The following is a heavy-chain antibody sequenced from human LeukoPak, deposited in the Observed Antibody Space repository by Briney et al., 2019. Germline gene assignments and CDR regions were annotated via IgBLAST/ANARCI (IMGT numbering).Heavy chain of an antibody. D-gene: IGHD2-15*01. CDR2: INTAGSST. Sequence: GGSLRLSCAASGFTFSSHGMNWVRQAPGKGLVWVSRINTAGSSTYYADSVKGRFTISRDNAKNTLYLQMNSLRAEDTAVYYCARESYCSGGSCYSGRAFDIWGQGTMVTVSS. CDR3: ARESYCSGGSCYSGRAFDI. V-gene: IGHV3-74*01. CDR1: GFTFSSHG. J-gene: IGHJ3*02.